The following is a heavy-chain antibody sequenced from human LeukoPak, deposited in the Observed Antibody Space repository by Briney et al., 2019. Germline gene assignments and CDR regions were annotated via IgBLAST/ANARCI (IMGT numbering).Heavy chain of an antibody. CDR3: ATQQWLVSDFDY. Sequence: GGSLRLSCAASGFTFSSYAVSWVRQAPGKGLEWVSAISGSGGSTYYADSVKGRFTISRDNSKNTLYLQMNSLRAEDTAVYYCATQQWLVSDFDYWGQGTLVTVSS. CDR1: GFTFSSYA. D-gene: IGHD6-19*01. V-gene: IGHV3-23*01. J-gene: IGHJ4*02. CDR2: ISGSGGST.